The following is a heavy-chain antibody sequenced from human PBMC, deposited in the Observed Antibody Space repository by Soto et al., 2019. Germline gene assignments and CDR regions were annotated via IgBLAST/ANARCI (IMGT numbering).Heavy chain of an antibody. D-gene: IGHD1-26*01. J-gene: IGHJ4*02. CDR3: ARSRGSGSYDY. CDR1: GDSVSSNSVA. CDR2: TYYRSKWYS. Sequence: SQTLSLTCAISGDSVSSNSVAWSWIRQSPLSGLEWLGRTYYRSKWYSDYALSVKSRIIINSDTSKNQVSLQLDSVTPEDTAVYYCARSRGSGSYDYWGQGTLVTVS. V-gene: IGHV6-1*01.